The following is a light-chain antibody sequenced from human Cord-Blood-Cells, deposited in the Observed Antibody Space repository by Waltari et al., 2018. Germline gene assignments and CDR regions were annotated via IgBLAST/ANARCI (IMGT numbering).Light chain of an antibody. V-gene: IGKV4-1*01. CDR2: WSS. Sequence: DIVMTQSPDSLAVSLGERTNINCKSSQSVLYSSNNKNYLAWYQQKPGQPPKLLIYWSSTRESGVPDRFSGSGSGTDFTLTISRLQADDVAVYYCQQYYSTPPTFGQGTKVEIK. CDR3: QQYYSTPPT. CDR1: QSVLYSSNNKNY. J-gene: IGKJ1*01.